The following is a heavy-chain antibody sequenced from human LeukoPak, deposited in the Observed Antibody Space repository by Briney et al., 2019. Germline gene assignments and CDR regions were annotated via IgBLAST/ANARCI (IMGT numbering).Heavy chain of an antibody. Sequence: RASVKVSCKASGYTFTTYDIHWVRQAPGQGLEWMGWINPDSDNTGYAQQFQGRVTMTRDTSISTAYMELRSLRSDDTAVYYCARDPRVDISSGHPWHAFDIWGQGTMVTVSS. V-gene: IGHV1-8*01. J-gene: IGHJ3*02. CDR3: ARDPRVDISSGHPWHAFDI. CDR2: INPDSDNT. D-gene: IGHD3-22*01. CDR1: GYTFTTYD.